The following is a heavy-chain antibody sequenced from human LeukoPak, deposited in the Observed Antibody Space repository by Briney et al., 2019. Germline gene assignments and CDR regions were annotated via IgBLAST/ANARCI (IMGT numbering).Heavy chain of an antibody. CDR1: GFTFSSYA. Sequence: GGSLRLSCTASGFTFSSYAMSWVRQAPGKGLEWVSAIVGSGSNTYYADSVEGRFTISRDNSKNTLYLQMNSLRAEDTAVYYCVKDLSSWLPGVFDYWGQGTLVTVSS. D-gene: IGHD6-13*01. V-gene: IGHV3-23*01. CDR3: VKDLSSWLPGVFDY. CDR2: IVGSGSNT. J-gene: IGHJ4*02.